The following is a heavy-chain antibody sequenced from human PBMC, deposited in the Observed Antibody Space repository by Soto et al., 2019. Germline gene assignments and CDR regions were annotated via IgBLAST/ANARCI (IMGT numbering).Heavy chain of an antibody. D-gene: IGHD6-13*01. Sequence: GGSLRLSCAASGFTFSSYGTHWVRQAPGKGLEWVAVISYDGSNKYYADSVKGRFTISRDNSKNTLYLQMNSLRAEDTAVYYCANSWYDPYYYYGMDVWGQGTTVTVSS. CDR3: ANSWYDPYYYYGMDV. CDR1: GFTFSSYG. CDR2: ISYDGSNK. V-gene: IGHV3-30*18. J-gene: IGHJ6*02.